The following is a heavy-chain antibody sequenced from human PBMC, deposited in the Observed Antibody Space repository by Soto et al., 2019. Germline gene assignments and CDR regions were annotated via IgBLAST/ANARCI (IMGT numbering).Heavy chain of an antibody. V-gene: IGHV1-46*03. Sequence: QVQLVQSGAEVKKPGASVRVSCQASGYIFSNHHIQWLRQAPGQGLEWMGIINPSGGSTNYAQKFQGRVTMTRATSTTTVYMELSSLSSEDTAVYFCARGGSWGFDYWGQGTLVTVSS. CDR1: GYIFSNHH. CDR3: ARGGSWGFDY. CDR2: INPSGGST. J-gene: IGHJ4*02. D-gene: IGHD3-16*01.